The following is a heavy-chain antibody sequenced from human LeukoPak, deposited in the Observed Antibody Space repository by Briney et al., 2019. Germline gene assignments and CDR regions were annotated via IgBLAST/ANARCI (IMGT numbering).Heavy chain of an antibody. V-gene: IGHV5-51*01. CDR1: GYSFTNYW. CDR3: ARQIYFDY. J-gene: IGHJ4*02. CDR2: IYPGDSDT. Sequence: GESLKISCKGSGYSFTNYWIAWVRQMPGKGLEWMGIIYPGDSDTRYSPSFQGQVTISADKSTSTANLQWSSLKASDTAMYYCARQIYFDYWGQGTLVAVSS.